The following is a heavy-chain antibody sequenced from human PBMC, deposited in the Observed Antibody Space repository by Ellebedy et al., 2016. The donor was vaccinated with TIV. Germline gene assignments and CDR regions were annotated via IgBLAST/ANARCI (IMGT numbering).Heavy chain of an antibody. D-gene: IGHD3-16*01. J-gene: IGHJ5*02. CDR1: GFKFSSFA. CDR3: ASRLGIGP. V-gene: IGHV3-21*01. Sequence: GESLKTSXAGSGFKFSSFAMNWVRQAPGKGLEWVSFISTSNSYIYYADSVKGRITISSDKARNLLYLEMNNLRADDTAVYYCASRLGIGPWGQGTLVTVSS. CDR2: ISTSNSYI.